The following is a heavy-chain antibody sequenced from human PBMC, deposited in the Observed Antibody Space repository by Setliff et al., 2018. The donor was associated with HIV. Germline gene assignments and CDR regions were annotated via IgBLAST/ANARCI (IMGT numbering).Heavy chain of an antibody. Sequence: SETLSLTCAVSGYSISSGCYWGWIRQPPGEGLEWIGSIYYSGSTNHNPSLKSRVTISVATSKNQFSLKLNSVTTADTAVYYCARSRTSSGYYGVTGYGMDVWGQGTTVTVSS. CDR2: IYYSGST. J-gene: IGHJ6*02. D-gene: IGHD3-22*01. CDR3: ARSRTSSGYYGVTGYGMDV. V-gene: IGHV4-38-2*01. CDR1: GYSISSGCY.